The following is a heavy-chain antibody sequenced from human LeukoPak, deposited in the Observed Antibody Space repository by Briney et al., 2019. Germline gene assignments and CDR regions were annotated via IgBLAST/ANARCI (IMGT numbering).Heavy chain of an antibody. CDR3: ARESGYSDY. D-gene: IGHD3-3*01. CDR1: GFTFSSYA. J-gene: IGHJ4*02. V-gene: IGHV3-30-3*01. Sequence: GGSLRLSCAASGFTFSSYAMHWVRQAPGKGLEWVAVISYDGSSGNNKYYADSVKGRFIISRDNSKNTLYLQMNSLRAEDTAVYYCARESGYSDYWGQGTLVTVSS. CDR2: ISYDGSSGNNK.